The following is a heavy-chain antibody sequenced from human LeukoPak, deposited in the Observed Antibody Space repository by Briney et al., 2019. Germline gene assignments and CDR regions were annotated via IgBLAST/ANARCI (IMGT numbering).Heavy chain of an antibody. CDR1: GFTFSSYT. CDR3: ARVGTIPGYYFDY. D-gene: IGHD3-3*01. CDR2: ISSGSSYI. V-gene: IGHV3-21*01. J-gene: IGHJ4*02. Sequence: PGGSLRLSCAASGFTFSSYTMNWVRQAPGKGLEWVSIISSGSSYIHYADSVKGRFTISRDNAKNSLYLQMNSLRAEDTAVYYCARVGTIPGYYFDYWGQGTLVTVSS.